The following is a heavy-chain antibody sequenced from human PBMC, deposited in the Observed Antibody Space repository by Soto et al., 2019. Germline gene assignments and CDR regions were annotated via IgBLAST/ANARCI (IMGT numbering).Heavy chain of an antibody. CDR2: MLHSGIT. CDR1: GYSISNGYF. V-gene: IGHV4-38-2*01. J-gene: IGHJ4*02. Sequence: SETLSLTFSVSGYSISNGYFWGWIRQPPGKGLEYIGSMLHSGITYYNPSLKSRVTISVDTSKNQFSLKLSPVTAADTAVYFCARLYDSSGYQHYFDYWGQGTPVTVSS. CDR3: ARLYDSSGYQHYFDY. D-gene: IGHD3-22*01.